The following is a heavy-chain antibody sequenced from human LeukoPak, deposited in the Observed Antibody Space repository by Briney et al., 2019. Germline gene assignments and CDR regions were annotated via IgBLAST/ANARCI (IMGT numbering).Heavy chain of an antibody. J-gene: IGHJ4*02. CDR1: GFTFSSYA. CDR3: ARGNSDYDHDY. V-gene: IGHV3-21*01. CDR2: ISTTTRYI. Sequence: PGGSLRLSCAASGFTFSSYAMSWVRQAPGQGLEWVSSISTTTRYIYYADSVKGRFTVSRDNAKNSLSLQMNSLRAEDTAVYYCARGNSDYDHDYWGQGTLVTVSS. D-gene: IGHD4-11*01.